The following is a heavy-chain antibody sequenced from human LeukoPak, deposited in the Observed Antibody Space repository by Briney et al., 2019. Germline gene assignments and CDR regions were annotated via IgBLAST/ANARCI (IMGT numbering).Heavy chain of an antibody. Sequence: GGSLRLSCAASGFTFSSYGMNWVRQAPGKGLEWVSGISGDAGRTYYADSVKGRFTIYRDNAKNSLYLQMNSLRAEDTAVYYCARGGSSWYSSAFDIWGQGTMVTVSS. V-gene: IGHV3-23*01. CDR1: GFTFSSYG. CDR3: ARGGSSWYSSAFDI. CDR2: ISGDAGRT. D-gene: IGHD6-13*01. J-gene: IGHJ3*02.